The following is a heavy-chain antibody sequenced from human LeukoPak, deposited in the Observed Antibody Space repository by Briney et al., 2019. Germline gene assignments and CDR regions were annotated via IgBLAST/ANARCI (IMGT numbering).Heavy chain of an antibody. CDR3: ARALDGLGDSPDY. Sequence: GGSLRLSCAASGFTFSSYAMHWVRQAPGKGLEWVAVISYDGSNKYYADSVKGRFTISRDNSKNTLYLQMNSLRAEDTAVCYCARALDGLGDSPDYWGQGTLVTVSS. CDR1: GFTFSSYA. V-gene: IGHV3-30-3*01. D-gene: IGHD2-21*02. CDR2: ISYDGSNK. J-gene: IGHJ4*02.